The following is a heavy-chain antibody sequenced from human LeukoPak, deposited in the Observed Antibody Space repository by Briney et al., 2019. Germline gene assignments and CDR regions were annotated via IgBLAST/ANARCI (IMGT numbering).Heavy chain of an antibody. CDR1: GFTFSTYS. Sequence: GGSLRLSCAASGFTFSTYSMNWVRQAPGKGLEWVAVIWYDGSNKYYADSVKGRFTISRDNSKNTLYLQMNSLRAEDTAVYYCARGYCSGGSCYDFDYWGQGTLVTVSS. D-gene: IGHD2-15*01. V-gene: IGHV3-33*08. CDR2: IWYDGSNK. J-gene: IGHJ4*02. CDR3: ARGYCSGGSCYDFDY.